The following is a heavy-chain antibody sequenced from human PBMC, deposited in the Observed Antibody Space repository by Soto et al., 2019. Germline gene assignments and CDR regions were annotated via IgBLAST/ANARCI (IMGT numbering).Heavy chain of an antibody. D-gene: IGHD1-20*01. CDR2: INAGIGDT. CDR3: ARGITLPTPLDY. Sequence: ASVKVSCKASGYTFTSYAMHWVRQAPGQRLEWMGWINAGIGDTEYSEKFQGRVTITRDTSASTAYMELSSLRSEDTAVYYCARGITLPTPLDYWGQGTLVTVSS. CDR1: GYTFTSYA. J-gene: IGHJ4*02. V-gene: IGHV1-3*01.